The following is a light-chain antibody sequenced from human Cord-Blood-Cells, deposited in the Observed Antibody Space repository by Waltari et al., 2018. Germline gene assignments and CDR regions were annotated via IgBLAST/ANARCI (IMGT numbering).Light chain of an antibody. J-gene: IGKJ1*01. Sequence: DIQMTHSPSSLSASVRARVPITFPASQSISSYLNWYQQKPGKAPKLLIYAASSWQSGFPSRFSGSGSGTDVTHTISSVQTEDVATYDCQQSYRTPETFGQGTKVEIK. CDR2: AAS. CDR3: QQSYRTPET. CDR1: QSISSY. V-gene: IGKV1-39*01.